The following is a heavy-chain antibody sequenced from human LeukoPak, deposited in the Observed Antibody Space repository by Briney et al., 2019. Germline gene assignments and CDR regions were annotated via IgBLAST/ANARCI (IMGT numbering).Heavy chain of an antibody. CDR1: GFTFSDYY. CDR3: ARVNSGWSH. CDR2: SRNKANSYTT. J-gene: IGHJ4*02. Sequence: PGGSLRLSCAASGFTFSDYYMDWVRQAPGKGLEWAARSRNKANSYTTEYAASVKGRFTISRDDSKKSLYLQMNSLQTEDTAVYYCARVNSGWSHWGQGTLVTVSS. D-gene: IGHD6-19*01. V-gene: IGHV3-72*01.